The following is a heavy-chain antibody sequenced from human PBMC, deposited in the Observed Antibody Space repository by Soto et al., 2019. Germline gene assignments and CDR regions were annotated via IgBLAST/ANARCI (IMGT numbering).Heavy chain of an antibody. Sequence: QVQLVESGGGVVQPGRSLRLSCAASGFTFSSYAMHWVRQAPGKGLEWVAVISYDGSNKYYADSVKGRFTISRDNSKNTLYLQTSSLRAEDTAVYYCARDWRDSSGPNFDYWGQGTLVTVSS. V-gene: IGHV3-30-3*01. D-gene: IGHD3-22*01. J-gene: IGHJ4*02. CDR3: ARDWRDSSGPNFDY. CDR1: GFTFSSYA. CDR2: ISYDGSNK.